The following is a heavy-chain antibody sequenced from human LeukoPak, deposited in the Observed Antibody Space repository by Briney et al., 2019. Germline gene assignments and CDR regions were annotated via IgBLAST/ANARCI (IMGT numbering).Heavy chain of an antibody. D-gene: IGHD2-15*01. CDR1: GDSIRSSY. Sequence: PSETLSLTCTVSGDSIRSSYWSWIRQPPGETLEGVGYIYYSGSANYNPSLKDRVSMSVDTSKNQLSLRLSSVTAADTAVYYCARERGGQRSGQFDQWGQGILVTVSS. CDR2: IYYSGSA. V-gene: IGHV4-59*01. J-gene: IGHJ4*02. CDR3: ARERGGQRSGQFDQ.